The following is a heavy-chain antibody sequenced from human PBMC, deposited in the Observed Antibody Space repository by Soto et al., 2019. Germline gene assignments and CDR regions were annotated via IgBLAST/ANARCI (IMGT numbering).Heavy chain of an antibody. CDR2: ISHTGSNQ. J-gene: IGHJ5*02. Sequence: QVHLVESGGGVVQPGRSLRLSCAAAGIPFSSFGMHWVRQGPGKGLEWVAGISHTGSNQYYSDSVKGRFTISIDNSKNTLYLQMDSLRPEDTAVYYCAKDFVTSPLPWGQGTLVTVSS. CDR1: GIPFSSFG. D-gene: IGHD2-21*01. CDR3: AKDFVTSPLP. V-gene: IGHV3-30*18.